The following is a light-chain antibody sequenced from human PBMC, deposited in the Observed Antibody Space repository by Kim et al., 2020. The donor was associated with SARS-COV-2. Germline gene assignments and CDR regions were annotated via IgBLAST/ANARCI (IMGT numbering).Light chain of an antibody. V-gene: IGKV3-20*01. CDR3: QQYGTSPRT. Sequence: SPGERATRSCRASQSVSSSYLAWYQQKPGQAPRLLVYSASSRATGIPDRFSGSGSGTDFTLTISRLESEDFAVYYCQQYGTSPRTFGQGTKVDIK. J-gene: IGKJ1*01. CDR2: SAS. CDR1: QSVSSSY.